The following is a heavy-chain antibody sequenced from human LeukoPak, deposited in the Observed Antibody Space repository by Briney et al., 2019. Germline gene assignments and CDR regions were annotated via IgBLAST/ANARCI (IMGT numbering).Heavy chain of an antibody. CDR1: GYSISSDYY. CDR2: IYHSGST. J-gene: IGHJ4*02. Sequence: SETLSLTCTVSGYSISSDYYWAWIRQPPGKGLEWIGSIYHSGSTYYNPSLKSRVTLSVDTSKKQFSLKLSSVTAADTAVYYCARKRATYYDILTGYSMTYFDYWGQGTLVTVSS. V-gene: IGHV4-38-2*02. CDR3: ARKRATYYDILTGYSMTYFDY. D-gene: IGHD3-9*01.